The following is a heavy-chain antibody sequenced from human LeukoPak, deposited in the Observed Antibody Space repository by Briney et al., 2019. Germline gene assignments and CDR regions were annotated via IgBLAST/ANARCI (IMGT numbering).Heavy chain of an antibody. CDR2: ISGSGGNT. CDR3: ARLKDSDRSALDY. CDR1: GFIFSNYA. J-gene: IGHJ4*02. D-gene: IGHD3-22*01. V-gene: IGHV3-23*01. Sequence: PGGSLRLSCAASGFIFSNYAISWVRQAPGKGLEWVSGISGSGGNTSYADSVKGRFTISRDNSKNTLYLQMDNLRAEDTAVYYCARLKDSDRSALDYWGQGTLVTVSS.